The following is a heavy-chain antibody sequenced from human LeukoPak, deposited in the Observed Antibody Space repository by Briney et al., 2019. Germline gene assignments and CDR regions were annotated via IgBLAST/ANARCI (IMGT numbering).Heavy chain of an antibody. J-gene: IGHJ4*02. Sequence: GGSLRLSCAASGFTFSSYAMSWVRQAPGKGLEWVSAISGSGGSTYYADSVKGRFTISRDNSKNTLYLQMNSLRAEDTAVYYCAKSNWDWSGSLIDYWGQGTLVTVSS. CDR1: GFTFSSYA. V-gene: IGHV3-23*01. CDR2: ISGSGGST. D-gene: IGHD3-3*01. CDR3: AKSNWDWSGSLIDY.